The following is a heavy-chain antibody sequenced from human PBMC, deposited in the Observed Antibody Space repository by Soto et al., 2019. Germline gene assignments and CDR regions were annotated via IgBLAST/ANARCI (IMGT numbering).Heavy chain of an antibody. Sequence: EVQLLESGGGLVEPGGSLRLSCAASGFTFSSHAMSWVRQAPGKGLEWVSGIRGSGETTYFADSVKGRFTISRDNSKNPLYLEMNSLRAEDTAIYYCAKDLFPEILVVEGVSPDWYFELWGRGTLVTVSS. CDR3: AKDLFPEILVVEGVSPDWYFEL. D-gene: IGHD2-15*01. CDR1: GFTFSSHA. V-gene: IGHV3-23*01. CDR2: IRGSGETT. J-gene: IGHJ2*01.